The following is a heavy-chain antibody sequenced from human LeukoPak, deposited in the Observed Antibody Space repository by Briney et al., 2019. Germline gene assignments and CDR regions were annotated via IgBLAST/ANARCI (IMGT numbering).Heavy chain of an antibody. J-gene: IGHJ6*02. D-gene: IGHD3-22*01. Sequence: PSQTLSLTCAISGDSVSSNSAAWNWIRQSPSRGLEWLGRTYYRSKWYNDYAVSVKSRITINPDTSKNQFSLQLNSVTPEDTAVYYCARSTYYYDSSGYYYVGRDYYYYGMDVWGQGTTVTVSS. CDR3: ARSTYYYDSSGYYYVGRDYYYYGMDV. V-gene: IGHV6-1*01. CDR1: GDSVSSNSAA. CDR2: TYYRSKWYN.